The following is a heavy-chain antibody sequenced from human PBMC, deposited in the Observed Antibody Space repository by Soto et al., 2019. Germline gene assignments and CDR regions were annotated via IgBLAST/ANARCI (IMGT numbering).Heavy chain of an antibody. J-gene: IGHJ5*02. CDR1: GFTVSSNY. V-gene: IGHV3-53*04. D-gene: IGHD4-17*01. CDR3: ARNSYGDYGNRHGFDP. Sequence: EVQLVESGGGLVQPGGSLRLSCAASGFTVSSNYMSWVRQAPGKGLEWVSVIYSGGSTYYADSVKGRFTISRHNSKNTLYLQMNSLRAEDTAVYYCARNSYGDYGNRHGFDPWGQGTLVTVSS. CDR2: IYSGGST.